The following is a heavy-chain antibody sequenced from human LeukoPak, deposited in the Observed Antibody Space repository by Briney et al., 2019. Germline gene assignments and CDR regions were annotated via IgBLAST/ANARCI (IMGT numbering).Heavy chain of an antibody. V-gene: IGHV4-38-2*02. D-gene: IGHD2-15*01. CDR1: GYSISSGYY. CDR3: ARIPCSGGSCYSIYYYYYMDV. CDR2: IYHSGST. J-gene: IGHJ6*03. Sequence: KPSETLSLTCTVSGYSISSGYYWGWIRQPPGKGLEWIGSIYHSGSTNYNPSLKSRVTISVDTSKNQFSLKLSSVTAADTAVYYCARIPCSGGSCYSIYYYYYMDVWGKGTTVTISS.